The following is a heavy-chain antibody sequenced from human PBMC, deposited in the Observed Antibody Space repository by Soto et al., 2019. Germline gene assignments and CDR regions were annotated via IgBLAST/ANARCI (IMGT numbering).Heavy chain of an antibody. CDR3: ARYPAVVVAATSGNWFDP. Sequence: QVQLQESGPGLVKPSQTLSLTCTVSGGSISSGGYYWSWIRQHPGKGLEWIGYIYYSGSTYYNPSLKSRVTISVDTSKNQFSLKLSSVTAADTAVYYCARYPAVVVAATSGNWFDPWGQGTLVTVSS. CDR2: IYYSGST. J-gene: IGHJ5*02. CDR1: GGSISSGGYY. D-gene: IGHD2-15*01. V-gene: IGHV4-31*03.